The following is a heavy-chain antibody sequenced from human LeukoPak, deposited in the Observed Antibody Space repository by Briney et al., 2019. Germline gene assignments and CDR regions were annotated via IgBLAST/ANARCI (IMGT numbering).Heavy chain of an antibody. Sequence: PGESLKISCKGSGYSFTSYWIGWVRQMPGKGLEWMGIIYPGDSDTRYSPSFQGQVTISADKSNRTAYLQWSSLKASDTAMYYCASHYFYGSGSSISLPDTFDIWGHGTMVTVSS. D-gene: IGHD3-10*01. J-gene: IGHJ3*02. V-gene: IGHV5-51*01. CDR2: IYPGDSDT. CDR3: ASHYFYGSGSSISLPDTFDI. CDR1: GYSFTSYW.